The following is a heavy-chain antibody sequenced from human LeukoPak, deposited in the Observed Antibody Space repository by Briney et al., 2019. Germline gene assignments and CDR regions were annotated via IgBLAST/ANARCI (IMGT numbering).Heavy chain of an antibody. CDR1: GFTFDDYA. CDR2: ISWNSGSI. D-gene: IGHD3-10*01. CDR3: AKDSTYYYGSGMEGKNYFDY. V-gene: IGHV3-9*01. Sequence: SLRLSCAASGFTFDDYAMHWVRQAPGKGLEWVSGISWNSGSIGYADSVKGRFTISRDNAKNSLYLQMNSLRAEDTALYYCAKDSTYYYGSGMEGKNYFDYWGQGTLVTVSS. J-gene: IGHJ4*02.